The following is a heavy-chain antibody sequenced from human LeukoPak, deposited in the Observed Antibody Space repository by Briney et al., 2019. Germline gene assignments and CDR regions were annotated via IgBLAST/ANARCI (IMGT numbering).Heavy chain of an antibody. J-gene: IGHJ5*02. CDR3: ARKGTMVRGVSSRPKYNWFDP. V-gene: IGHV3-48*03. CDR2: ISSSGSTI. D-gene: IGHD3-10*01. Sequence: PGGSLRLSCAASGFTFSSYEMNWVHQARGKGLEWVSYISSSGSTIYYADSVKGRFTISRDNAKNSLYLQMNSLRAEDTAVYYCARKGTMVRGVSSRPKYNWFDPWGQGTLVTVSS. CDR1: GFTFSSYE.